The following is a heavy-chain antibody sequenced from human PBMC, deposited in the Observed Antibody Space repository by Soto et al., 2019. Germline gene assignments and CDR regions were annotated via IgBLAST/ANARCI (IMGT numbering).Heavy chain of an antibody. V-gene: IGHV4-30-4*01. CDR3: ARSEYYDILTGYPPDY. J-gene: IGHJ4*02. CDR1: VGSISSGDYY. CDR2: IYYSGST. Sequence: SETLSLTCTVSVGSISSGDYYWSWIRQPPGKGLEWIGYIYYSGSTYYNPSLKSRVTISVDTSKNQFSLKLSSVTAADTAVYYCARSEYYDILTGYPPDYWGQGTLVTVSS. D-gene: IGHD3-9*01.